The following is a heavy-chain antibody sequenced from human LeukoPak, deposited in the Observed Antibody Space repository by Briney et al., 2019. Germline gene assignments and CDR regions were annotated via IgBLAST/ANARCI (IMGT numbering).Heavy chain of an antibody. CDR2: IIPIFGTA. CDR3: ARVYYGDYYSVSLNY. J-gene: IGHJ4*02. D-gene: IGHD4-17*01. V-gene: IGHV1-69*01. Sequence: SVKVSCKASGGTFSSYAISWVRQAPGQGLEWMGGIIPIFGTANYAQKFQGRVTITADESTSTAYMELSSLRSEDRAVYYCARVYYGDYYSVSLNYWGQGTLVTVSS. CDR1: GGTFSSYA.